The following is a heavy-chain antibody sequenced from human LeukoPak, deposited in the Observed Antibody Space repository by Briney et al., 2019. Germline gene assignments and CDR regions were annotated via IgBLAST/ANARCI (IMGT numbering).Heavy chain of an antibody. CDR3: AGGGANWFDL. Sequence: GASVKVSCKASGYTLTRHGSSGVRQAPGQGRAGMGWSSPDNAYTHYTQRLQGRVTMNTDTYTSAAYVDMNGLTSDDTAVYDCAGGGANWFDLWGQGTLVTVPS. D-gene: IGHD3-10*01. J-gene: IGHJ5*02. CDR1: GYTLTRHG. CDR2: SSPDNAYT. V-gene: IGHV1-18*01.